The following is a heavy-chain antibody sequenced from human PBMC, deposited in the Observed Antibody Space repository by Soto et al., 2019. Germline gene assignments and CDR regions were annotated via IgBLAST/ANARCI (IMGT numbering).Heavy chain of an antibody. J-gene: IGHJ4*02. CDR1: GFTFSNYI. CDR3: AKGGFTVTSVYLFDY. D-gene: IGHD4-17*01. V-gene: IGHV3-23*01. CDR2: ISGSGGSA. Sequence: PGGSLRLSCAASGFTFSNYIMNWVRQAPGKGLEWVTAISGSGGSAYHADSVKGRFTIFRDNSKNTLFLQMDSLRAEDTAVYYCAKGGFTVTSVYLFDYWGQGTLVTVSS.